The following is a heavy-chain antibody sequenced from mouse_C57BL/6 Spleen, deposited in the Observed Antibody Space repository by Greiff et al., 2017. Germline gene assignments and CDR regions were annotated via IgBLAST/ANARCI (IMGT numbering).Heavy chain of an antibody. CDR2: IYPSDSET. Sequence: VQLQQPGAELVRPGSSVKLSCKASGYTFTSYWMDWVKQRPGQGLEWIGNIYPSDSETNYNQKFKDKATLTVDKSSSTAYMQLSSLTSEDAAVYYCARETPSFAYWGQGTLVTVSA. V-gene: IGHV1-61*01. J-gene: IGHJ3*01. D-gene: IGHD6-1*01. CDR1: GYTFTSYW. CDR3: ARETPSFAY.